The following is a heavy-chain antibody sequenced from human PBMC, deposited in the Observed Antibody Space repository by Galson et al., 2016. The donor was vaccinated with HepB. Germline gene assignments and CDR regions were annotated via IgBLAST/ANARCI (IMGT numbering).Heavy chain of an antibody. J-gene: IGHJ4*02. CDR1: GYTFTSYG. Sequence: SVKVSCKASGYTFTSYGISWVRQAPGQGLEWMGWISAYNGNTNYAQKLQGRVTMTTDTSTSTAYMELRSLRSDDTAVYYCSRGGDYYDSSGYYYVAPGPEFAYRGQGTLVTVSS. D-gene: IGHD3-22*01. CDR2: ISAYNGNT. CDR3: SRGGDYYDSSGYYYVAPGPEFAY. V-gene: IGHV1-18*04.